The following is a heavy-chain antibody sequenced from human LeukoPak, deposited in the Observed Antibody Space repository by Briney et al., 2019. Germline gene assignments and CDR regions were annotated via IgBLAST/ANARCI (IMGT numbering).Heavy chain of an antibody. Sequence: PGGSLRLSCAASGFTFSSYSMNWVRQAPGKGLEWVSSISSSSSYIYYADSVKGRFTISRDNAKNSLYLQMNSLRAEDTAVYYCARVQEEQWLVENSYYYMDVWGKGTTVTISS. J-gene: IGHJ6*03. CDR3: ARVQEEQWLVENSYYYMDV. D-gene: IGHD6-19*01. CDR2: ISSSSSYI. V-gene: IGHV3-21*01. CDR1: GFTFSSYS.